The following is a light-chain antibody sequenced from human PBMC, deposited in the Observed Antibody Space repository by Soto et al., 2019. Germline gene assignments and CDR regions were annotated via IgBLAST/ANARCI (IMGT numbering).Light chain of an antibody. Sequence: EIVLTQSPATLSSSPGERATLSCRASQTVSDKLAWYQHKPAQAPRLLIYGTCNRATGITARISGSGSGTNFTLTISGLEPEDFAVYYCHQRKRWPRTFGQGTKVDIK. CDR3: HQRKRWPRT. J-gene: IGKJ1*01. V-gene: IGKV3-11*01. CDR1: QTVSDK. CDR2: GTC.